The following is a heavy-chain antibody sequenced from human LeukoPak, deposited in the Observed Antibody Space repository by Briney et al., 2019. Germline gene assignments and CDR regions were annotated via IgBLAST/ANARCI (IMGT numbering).Heavy chain of an antibody. Sequence: PSQTLSLTCTVSGGSISSGGYYGSWIRQHPGKGLEWIGYTYYSGSTYYNPSLKSRVTISVDTSKNQFSLKLSSVTAADTAVYYCAREAVTMVRGVIITCYFDYWGQGTLVTVSS. J-gene: IGHJ4*02. V-gene: IGHV4-31*03. D-gene: IGHD3-10*01. CDR1: GGSISSGGYY. CDR3: AREAVTMVRGVIITCYFDY. CDR2: TYYSGST.